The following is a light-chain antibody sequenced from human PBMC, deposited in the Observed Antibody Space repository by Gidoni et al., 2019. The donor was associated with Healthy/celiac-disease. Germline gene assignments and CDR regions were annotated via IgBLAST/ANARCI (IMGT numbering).Light chain of an antibody. Sequence: EIVLTPSPATLSLSPGERATLSCRASQSVSSSYLAWYQQKPGQAPRLLIYGASSRATDIPDRFSGSGSGTDFTLTISRLEPEDFAVYYCQQYGSSPPITFGQGTRLEIK. CDR3: QQYGSSPPIT. V-gene: IGKV3-20*01. CDR2: GAS. J-gene: IGKJ5*01. CDR1: QSVSSSY.